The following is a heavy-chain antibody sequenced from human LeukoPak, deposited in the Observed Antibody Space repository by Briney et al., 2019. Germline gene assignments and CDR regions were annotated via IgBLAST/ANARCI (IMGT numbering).Heavy chain of an antibody. V-gene: IGHV1-69*13. CDR1: GGTFSSYA. Sequence: ASVKVSCKASGGTFSSYAISWVRQAPGQGLEWMGGIIPIFGTANYAQKFQGRVTITADESTSTAYMELSSLRSEDTAVYYCARQDGTRAPNYYYYYMDVWGKGTTVTVSS. CDR3: ARQDGTRAPNYYYYYMDV. CDR2: IIPIFGTA. J-gene: IGHJ6*03. D-gene: IGHD5-24*01.